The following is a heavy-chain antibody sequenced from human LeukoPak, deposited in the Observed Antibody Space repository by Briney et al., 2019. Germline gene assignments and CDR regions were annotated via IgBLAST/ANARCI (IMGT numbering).Heavy chain of an antibody. J-gene: IGHJ4*02. CDR2: IRYDGINK. V-gene: IGHV3-30*02. CDR1: GFVFSAYG. D-gene: IGHD3/OR15-3a*01. Sequence: GGSLRLSCAASGFVFSAYGMHWVRQAPGKGLEWVAFIRYDGINKYYADAVKGRFTISRDNLKNTLDLQMNSLRVEDTAIYFCSKEGGDWPLEYWGEGTLVTVSS. CDR3: SKEGGDWPLEY.